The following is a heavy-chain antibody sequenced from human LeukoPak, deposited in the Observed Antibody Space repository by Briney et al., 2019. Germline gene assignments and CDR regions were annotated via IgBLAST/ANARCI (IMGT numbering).Heavy chain of an antibody. Sequence: GESLKISCKGSGYSFTSYWIGWVRQMPGKGLEWIGIIYPGDSDTRYSPSFQGQVTISADKSISTAYLQWSSLKASDTAMYYCARLPRWELLRYRSATAFMGGAYFDYWGQGTLVTVSS. CDR2: IYPGDSDT. J-gene: IGHJ4*02. D-gene: IGHD1-26*01. CDR1: GYSFTSYW. CDR3: ARLPRWELLRYRSATAFMGGAYFDY. V-gene: IGHV5-51*01.